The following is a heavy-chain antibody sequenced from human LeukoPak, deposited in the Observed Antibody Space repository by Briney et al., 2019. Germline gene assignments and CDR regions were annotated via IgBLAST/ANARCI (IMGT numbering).Heavy chain of an antibody. V-gene: IGHV4-28*03. CDR2: IYHSGTT. J-gene: IGHJ5*02. Sequence: SETLSLTCAVSGYSITSSSWWGWIRQPPGKGLEWIGYIYHSGTTYYNPSLQSRVTMSVDTSKNQFSLKLSSVTAADTAVYYCARDRRYCSGGSCYGGFDPWGQGTLVTVSS. CDR3: ARDRRYCSGGSCYGGFDP. D-gene: IGHD2-15*01. CDR1: GYSITSSSW.